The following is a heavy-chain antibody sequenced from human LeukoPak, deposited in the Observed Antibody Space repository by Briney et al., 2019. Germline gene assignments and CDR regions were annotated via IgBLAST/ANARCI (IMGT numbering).Heavy chain of an antibody. Sequence: ASVKVSCKASGYTFTSYGISWVRQAPGQGLEWMGWISAYNGNTNYAQKLQGRVTMTTDTSTSTAYMELRSLRSDDTAVYYCARDTRITMVRGVIKSYYFDYWGQGTLVTVSS. J-gene: IGHJ4*02. V-gene: IGHV1-18*04. D-gene: IGHD3-10*01. CDR1: GYTFTSYG. CDR3: ARDTRITMVRGVIKSYYFDY. CDR2: ISAYNGNT.